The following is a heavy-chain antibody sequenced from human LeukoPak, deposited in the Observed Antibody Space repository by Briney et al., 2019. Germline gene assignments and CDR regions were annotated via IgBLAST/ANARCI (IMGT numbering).Heavy chain of an antibody. J-gene: IGHJ4*02. Sequence: GGSLRLSCAASGFTVSSNYMSWVRQAPGKGLEWVSVIYSGGSTYYADSVKGRFTTSRDNAKNSLYLQMNSLRAEDTAVYYCARITVTTSFWGQGTLVTVSS. V-gene: IGHV3-66*01. CDR3: ARITVTTSF. CDR2: IYSGGST. D-gene: IGHD4-17*01. CDR1: GFTVSSNY.